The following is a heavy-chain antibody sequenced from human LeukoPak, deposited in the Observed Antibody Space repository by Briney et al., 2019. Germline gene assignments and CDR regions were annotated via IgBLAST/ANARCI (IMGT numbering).Heavy chain of an antibody. CDR2: ISGSGGST. J-gene: IGHJ4*02. D-gene: IGHD1-26*01. CDR1: RFTFSSYA. CDR3: AKGVGTNKGGYYFDY. V-gene: IGHV3-23*01. Sequence: GGSLRLSCTASRFTFSSYAMSWVRQAPGKGLDWVSSISGSGGSTYYADSVKGRFTISRDSSKNTLYLQMNSLRAEDTAVYYCAKGVGTNKGGYYFDYWGQGTPVTVSS.